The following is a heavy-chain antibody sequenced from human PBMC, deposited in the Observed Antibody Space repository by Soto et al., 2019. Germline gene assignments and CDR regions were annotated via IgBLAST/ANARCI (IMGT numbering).Heavy chain of an antibody. V-gene: IGHV4-38-2*02. Sequence: SETLSLTWPVSVYSISCGYYWGFLQQPPGKGLECIGSIYHGGSTYYNPSLNSRVTLSIDTTNNHVSLILNSVTAADTAVYYCARVGPWVPYYYDSSPYTFENWFDPWGQGTLVTVSS. J-gene: IGHJ5*02. D-gene: IGHD3-22*01. CDR3: ARVGPWVPYYYDSSPYTFENWFDP. CDR2: IYHGGST. CDR1: VYSISCGYY.